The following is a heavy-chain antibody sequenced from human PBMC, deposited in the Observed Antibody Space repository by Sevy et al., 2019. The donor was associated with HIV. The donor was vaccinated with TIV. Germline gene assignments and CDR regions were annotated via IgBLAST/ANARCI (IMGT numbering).Heavy chain of an antibody. J-gene: IGHJ6*02. CDR1: GFTFSDYY. V-gene: IGHV3-11*01. CDR3: ARDHVKDGDLGDYYYFAMDV. D-gene: IGHD4-17*01. CDR2: ISGSDGTI. Sequence: GGSLRLSCAASGFTFSDYYMSWIRQAPGKGLEWISYISGSDGTIFYADSVKGRFTISRDNSKSSLYLQMSSLRAEDTAVYYCARDHVKDGDLGDYYYFAMDVWGQGTTVTVSS.